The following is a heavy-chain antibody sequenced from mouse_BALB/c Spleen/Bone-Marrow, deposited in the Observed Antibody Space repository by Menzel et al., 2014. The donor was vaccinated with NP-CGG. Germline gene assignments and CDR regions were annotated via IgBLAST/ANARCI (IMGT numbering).Heavy chain of an antibody. V-gene: IGHV5-6-4*01. CDR3: ARGEGYLDY. CDR2: ISSGGRYT. CDR1: GFTFSSST. J-gene: IGHJ2*01. Sequence: EVQLVESGGGLVKPGGSLKLSCTASGFTFSSSTMSWVRRTPEKRLEWVASISSGGRYTFYPDSVKGRFTISRDNAKNTLYLQMSRLNSDDTAMYYCARGEGYLDYWGQGTTLTVSS.